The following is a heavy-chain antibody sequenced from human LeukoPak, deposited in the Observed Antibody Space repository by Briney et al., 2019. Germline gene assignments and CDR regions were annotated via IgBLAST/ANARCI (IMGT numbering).Heavy chain of an antibody. CDR2: IYDGGVYT. V-gene: IGHV3-23*01. CDR3: VKGHWADD. CDR1: GFTFSTFV. D-gene: IGHD7-27*01. J-gene: IGHJ4*02. Sequence: GGSLRLSCAASGFTFSTFVMSWVRQAPGKGLEWVSPIYDGGVYTYYADSVKGRFTISRGDSEDTLYLQMSSLRVEDTAKYYCVKGHWADDWGQGTLVTVSS.